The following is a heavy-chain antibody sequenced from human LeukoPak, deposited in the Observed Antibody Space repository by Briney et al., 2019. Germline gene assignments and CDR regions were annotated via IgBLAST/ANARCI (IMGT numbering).Heavy chain of an antibody. D-gene: IGHD6-19*01. CDR3: ARPYHWLEYYAFDI. Sequence: ASVKVSCKASGYTFTGYYMHWVRQAPGQGLEWMGWINPNSGGTNYAQRFQGRVTMTRDTSISTAYMELSSLRSDDTAIYYCARPYHWLEYYAFDIWGQGTMVTVSS. CDR2: INPNSGGT. J-gene: IGHJ3*02. CDR1: GYTFTGYY. V-gene: IGHV1-2*02.